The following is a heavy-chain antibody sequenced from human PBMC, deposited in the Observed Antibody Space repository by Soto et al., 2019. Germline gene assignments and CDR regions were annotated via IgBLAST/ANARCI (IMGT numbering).Heavy chain of an antibody. CDR2: IKQDGSEK. J-gene: IGHJ4*02. V-gene: IGHV3-7*01. Sequence: PWGSLRLPCAASGFTFSSYGISWVRQAPGKGLEWVANIKQDGSEKYYVDSVKGRFTISRDNAKNSLYLQMNSLRAEDTAVYYCARVARSPPRITIFGVVPSPDYWGQGTLVTVSS. D-gene: IGHD3-3*01. CDR3: ARVARSPPRITIFGVVPSPDY. CDR1: GFTFSSYG.